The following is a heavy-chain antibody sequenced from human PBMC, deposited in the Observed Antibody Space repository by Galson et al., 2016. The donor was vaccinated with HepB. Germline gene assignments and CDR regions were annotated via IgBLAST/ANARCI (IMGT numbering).Heavy chain of an antibody. V-gene: IGHV3-30*04. CDR3: ATDVRRIFEWVLQEYFDY. J-gene: IGHJ4*02. Sequence: SLRLSCAASGFTFSNYAMHWVRQAPGKGLEWVAVISYDGDKKHYADSVKGRFTISRDNSKNTLYLQMNSLRPEDTAVYYCATDVRRIFEWVLQEYFDYWGLGTLVTVSP. CDR2: ISYDGDKK. D-gene: IGHD3-3*01. CDR1: GFTFSNYA.